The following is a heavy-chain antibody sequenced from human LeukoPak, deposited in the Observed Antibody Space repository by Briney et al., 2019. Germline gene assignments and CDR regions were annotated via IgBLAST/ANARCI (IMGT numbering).Heavy chain of an antibody. V-gene: IGHV4-4*07. CDR2: IDNSGST. CDR1: GGSISSYY. Sequence: SETLSLTCTVSGGSISSYYWSWIRQPAGKGLEWIGRIDNSGSTNYNPSLKSRVTISVDKSKNQFSLKVSSVTAADTAVYYCAGVAPSGYYYMDVWGKGTTVTVSS. D-gene: IGHD6-25*01. J-gene: IGHJ6*03. CDR3: AGVAPSGYYYMDV.